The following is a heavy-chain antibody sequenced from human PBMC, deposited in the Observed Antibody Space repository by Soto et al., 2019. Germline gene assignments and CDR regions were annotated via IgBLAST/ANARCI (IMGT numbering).Heavy chain of an antibody. CDR2: ISYDGSNK. CDR3: ARGYYGSGSFCDY. J-gene: IGHJ4*02. D-gene: IGHD3-10*01. Sequence: QVQLVESGGGVVQPGRSLRLSCAASGFTFSSYAMHWVRQAPGKGLEWVAVISYDGSNKYYADSVKGRFTISRDNSKNTLYLQMNSLGAEDTAVYYCARGYYGSGSFCDYWGQGTLVTVSS. CDR1: GFTFSSYA. V-gene: IGHV3-30-3*01.